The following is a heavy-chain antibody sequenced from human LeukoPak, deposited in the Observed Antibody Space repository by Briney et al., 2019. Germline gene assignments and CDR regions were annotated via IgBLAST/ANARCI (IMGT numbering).Heavy chain of an antibody. D-gene: IGHD3-10*01. Sequence: GGSLRLSCAASGFIFSDYYMSWIRQAPGKALEWVSYISSSGSTIYYADSVKGRFTISRDNAKNSLYLQMNSLRAEDTAVYYCARVWFAGSYPLDYWGQGTLVTVSS. CDR3: ARVWFAGSYPLDY. J-gene: IGHJ4*02. CDR2: ISSSGSTI. CDR1: GFIFSDYY. V-gene: IGHV3-11*01.